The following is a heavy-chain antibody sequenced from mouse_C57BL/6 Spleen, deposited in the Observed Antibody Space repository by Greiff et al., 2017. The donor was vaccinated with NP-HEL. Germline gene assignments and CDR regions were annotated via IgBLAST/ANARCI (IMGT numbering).Heavy chain of an antibody. D-gene: IGHD1-1*01. CDR2: IDPSDSET. V-gene: IGHV1-52*01. J-gene: IGHJ2*01. Sequence: VQLQQPGAELVRPGSSVKLSCKASGYTFTSYWMHWVKQRPIQGLEWIGNIDPSDSETHYNQKFKDKATLTVDKSSSTAYMQLSSLTSEDSAVYYCARGHYGSSLDYWGQGTTLTVSS. CDR3: ARGHYGSSLDY. CDR1: GYTFTSYW.